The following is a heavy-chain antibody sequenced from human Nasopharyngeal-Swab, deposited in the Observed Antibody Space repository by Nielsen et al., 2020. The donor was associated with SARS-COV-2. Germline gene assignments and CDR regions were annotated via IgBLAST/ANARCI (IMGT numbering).Heavy chain of an antibody. CDR3: ARGRGGQQLVRTYYYYGLDV. CDR2: INHSGTT. CDR1: GGSLSGHY. J-gene: IGHJ6*02. Sequence: SETLSLTCGVYGGSLSGHYWSWIRQPPGKGLEWIGEINHSGTTNYKPSLKSRVTISVDTSKNRFSLKVRSVSAADTAIYFCARGRGGQQLVRTYYYYGLDVWSQGTTVTVSS. V-gene: IGHV4-34*01. D-gene: IGHD1-1*01.